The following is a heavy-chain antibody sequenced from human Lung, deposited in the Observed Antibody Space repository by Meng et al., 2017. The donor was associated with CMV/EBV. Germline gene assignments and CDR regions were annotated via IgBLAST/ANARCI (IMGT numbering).Heavy chain of an antibody. CDR1: GFSFSSFA. J-gene: IGHJ4*02. CDR3: AKVPCSSTSCYPYYFDY. Sequence: GESLKISCAASGFSFSSFAMHWVRQAPGKGLEWVAVIWFDGSFKFYGGSVQGRFTISRDNSKNILYLEMNNLRAEDTAVYYCAKVPCSSTSCYPYYFDYWGQGSXVTVFS. CDR2: IWFDGSFK. D-gene: IGHD2-2*01. V-gene: IGHV3-33*06.